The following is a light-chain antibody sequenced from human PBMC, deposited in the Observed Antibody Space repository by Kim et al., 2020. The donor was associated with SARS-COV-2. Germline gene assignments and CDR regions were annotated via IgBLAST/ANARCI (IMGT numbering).Light chain of an antibody. J-gene: IGLJ2*01. Sequence: QSALTQPGSVSGSPGQSVTISCTGTSSDVGTYNLVSWYQQHPGKAPKLIVYDVTKRPSGVSDRFSGSQSGNTASLTISGLQAEDEADYYCCSYSGLSTSLLFGGGTQLTVL. V-gene: IGLV2-23*02. CDR1: SSDVGTYNL. CDR3: CSYSGLSTSLL. CDR2: DVT.